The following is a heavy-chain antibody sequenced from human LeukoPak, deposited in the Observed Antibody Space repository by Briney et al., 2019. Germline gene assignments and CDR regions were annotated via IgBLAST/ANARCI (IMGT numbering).Heavy chain of an antibody. D-gene: IGHD3-3*01. J-gene: IGHJ3*02. Sequence: GGSLRLSCAASGFTFSSYSMNWVRQAPGKGLEWVSSISSSSSYIYYADSVKGRFTISRDNAKNSLYLQMNSLRAEDTAVYYCARDFDFWGSGYFGFDAFDIWGQGTMVTVSS. CDR2: ISSSSSYI. CDR1: GFTFSSYS. CDR3: ARDFDFWGSGYFGFDAFDI. V-gene: IGHV3-21*01.